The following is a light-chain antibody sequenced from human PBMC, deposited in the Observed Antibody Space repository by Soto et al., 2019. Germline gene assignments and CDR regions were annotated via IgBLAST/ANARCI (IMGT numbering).Light chain of an antibody. Sequence: DIQMTQSPSSVSASVGDRVTITCRASQDISSYLAWYQQRPGKAPNLLIYAASSLQSGVPSRFPGSGLGTDFTLTIGNLQPEDSATFYCQQANSFPRTFGGGTKVEIK. CDR1: QDISSY. CDR3: QQANSFPRT. V-gene: IGKV1-12*01. CDR2: AAS. J-gene: IGKJ4*01.